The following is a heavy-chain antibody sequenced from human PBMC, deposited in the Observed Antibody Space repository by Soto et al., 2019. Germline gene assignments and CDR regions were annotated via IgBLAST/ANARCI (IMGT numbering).Heavy chain of an antibody. D-gene: IGHD3-22*01. J-gene: IGHJ6*02. CDR2: ISSSSSTI. Sequence: PGGSLRLSCAASGFTFSSYSMNWVRQAPGKGLEWVSYISSSSSTIYYADSVKGRFTISRDNAKNSLYLQMNSLRDEDTAVYYCARQNLYYYDSSGYYQPQPYYGMDVWGQGTTVTVS. V-gene: IGHV3-48*02. CDR1: GFTFSSYS. CDR3: ARQNLYYYDSSGYYQPQPYYGMDV.